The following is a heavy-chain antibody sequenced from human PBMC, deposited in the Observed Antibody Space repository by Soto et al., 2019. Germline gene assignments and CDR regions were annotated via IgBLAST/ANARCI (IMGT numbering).Heavy chain of an antibody. CDR2: ISAGGGET. J-gene: IGHJ4*02. CDR3: AKRSGYDVDF. V-gene: IGHV3-23*01. Sequence: PGGSLRLSCAASGFTFSSHAMIWVRQAPGKGLEWVSSISAGGGETYYTDSVKGRFTVSRDDSHNTLYLQMNGLRVEDTAVYFCAKRSGYDVDFWGRGSLVTVSS. D-gene: IGHD5-12*01. CDR1: GFTFSSHA.